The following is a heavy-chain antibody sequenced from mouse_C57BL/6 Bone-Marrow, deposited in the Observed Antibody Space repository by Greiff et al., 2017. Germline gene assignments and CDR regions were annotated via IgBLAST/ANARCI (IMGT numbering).Heavy chain of an antibody. Sequence: QVQLKQPGAELVKPGASVKLSCKASGYTFTSYWMHWVKQRPGRGLEWIGRIDPNSGGTKYNDKFKSKATLTVDKPSSTAYMQLSSLTSEDSAVYYSARPTVVARYWYFDVWGTGTTVTVSS. CDR1: GYTFTSYW. CDR3: ARPTVVARYWYFDV. CDR2: IDPNSGGT. J-gene: IGHJ1*03. D-gene: IGHD1-1*01. V-gene: IGHV1-72*01.